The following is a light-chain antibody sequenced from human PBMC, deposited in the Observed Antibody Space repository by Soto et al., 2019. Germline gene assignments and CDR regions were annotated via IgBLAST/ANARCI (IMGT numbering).Light chain of an antibody. CDR2: GAS. J-gene: IGKJ1*01. Sequence: ETVLTQSPGTLSLSPGERATLSCRASQTIRSNYLAWYRQTPGQAPRLLIYGASNRATGIADRFSGSVSRTDFTLIISRLEPEDFALYYCQQYGSSPWTFGQGNKVEIK. V-gene: IGKV3-20*01. CDR1: QTIRSNY. CDR3: QQYGSSPWT.